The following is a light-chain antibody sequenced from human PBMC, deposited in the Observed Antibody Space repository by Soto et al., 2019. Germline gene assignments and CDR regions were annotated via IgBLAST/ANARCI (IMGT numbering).Light chain of an antibody. Sequence: NVLTQSPGTLSLSPGERATLSCRASQTVSSNFLAWYQQRPGQAPRLLIYGASSRATGIPDRFSGSGSGTDFTLTISKLEPEDFAVYHCQQYGGSPRTFGQGTKVDIK. V-gene: IGKV3-20*01. CDR2: GAS. CDR1: QTVSSNF. CDR3: QQYGGSPRT. J-gene: IGKJ1*01.